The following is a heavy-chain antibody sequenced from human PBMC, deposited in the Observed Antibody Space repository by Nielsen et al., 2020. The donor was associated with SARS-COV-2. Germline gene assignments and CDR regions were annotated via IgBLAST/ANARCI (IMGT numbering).Heavy chain of an antibody. D-gene: IGHD4-17*01. CDR3: ARVGFYGDPEYLDY. Sequence: GGSLRLSCVVSGFHIRGYWMTWVRQAPGKGLEWVGNIKLDGSEKYYVDSVKGRFTISRDNARNTLYLQMNSLRVEDTAVYYCARVGFYGDPEYLDYWCPGTLVTVSS. CDR2: IKLDGSEK. V-gene: IGHV3-7*01. CDR1: GFHIRGYW. J-gene: IGHJ4*02.